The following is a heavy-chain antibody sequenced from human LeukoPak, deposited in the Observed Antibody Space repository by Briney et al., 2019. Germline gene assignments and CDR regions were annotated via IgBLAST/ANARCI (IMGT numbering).Heavy chain of an antibody. CDR3: AKDKGKQQQLPVYYFDY. CDR1: GFTFSSYG. Sequence: PGRSLRLSCAASGFTFSSYGMHWVRQAPGKGLEWVGVIWYDGSNKYYADSVKGRFTISRYNSKNTLYLQMNSLRAEDTAVYYCAKDKGKQQQLPVYYFDYWGQGTLVTVSS. J-gene: IGHJ4*02. CDR2: IWYDGSNK. V-gene: IGHV3-33*06. D-gene: IGHD6-13*01.